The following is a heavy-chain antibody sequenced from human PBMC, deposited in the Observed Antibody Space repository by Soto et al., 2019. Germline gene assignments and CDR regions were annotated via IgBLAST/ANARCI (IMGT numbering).Heavy chain of an antibody. CDR1: GFIFTNFW. D-gene: IGHD6-13*01. J-gene: IGHJ4*02. V-gene: IGHV3-74*01. CDR3: AKDSWYFDL. CDR2: IDTSGSST. Sequence: GVSLRLSCEASGFIFTNFWMHWVRQVPGKGLVWASRIDTSGSSTSYADSVKGRFTISRDNAKNTVSLQMNSLRAEDTGVYYCAKDSWYFDLWSKGSLVTVSS.